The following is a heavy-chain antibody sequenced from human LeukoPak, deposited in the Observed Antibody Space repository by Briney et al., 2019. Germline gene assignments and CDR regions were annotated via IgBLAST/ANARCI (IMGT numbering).Heavy chain of an antibody. CDR1: GFTFTTYP. J-gene: IGHJ6*03. CDR2: INSDGGNK. D-gene: IGHD6-19*01. V-gene: IGHV3-64*01. Sequence: PGGSLRLSCAASGFTFTTYPMHWGRQAPGKGLEYFSGINSDGGNKYYANSVKGRFSISRDNSKNTLYLQMGSLRAEDMAVYYCARDRDNDSSVWYYSYYYMDVWGKGTTVTISS. CDR3: ARDRDNDSSVWYYSYYYMDV.